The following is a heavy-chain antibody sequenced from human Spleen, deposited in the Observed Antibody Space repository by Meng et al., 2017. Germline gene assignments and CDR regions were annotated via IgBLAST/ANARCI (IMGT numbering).Heavy chain of an antibody. Sequence: QVPLQQCGAGLLKPSETLSLPFVVSCGSFSDDYWSLIRQPPGKGLEWIGEINHSGSTNYNPSLESRATISVDTSQNNLSLKLSSVTAADTAVYYCAKVHSNSPYFDYWGQGTLVTVSS. CDR3: AKVHSNSPYFDY. CDR1: CGSFSDDY. V-gene: IGHV4-34*01. CDR2: INHSGST. J-gene: IGHJ4*02. D-gene: IGHD6-6*01.